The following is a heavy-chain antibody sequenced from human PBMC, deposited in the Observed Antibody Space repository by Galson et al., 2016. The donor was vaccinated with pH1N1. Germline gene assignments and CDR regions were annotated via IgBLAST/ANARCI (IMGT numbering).Heavy chain of an antibody. D-gene: IGHD5-12*01. CDR3: ARESEDSGHEGFH. CDR2: ILYDGTNE. CDR1: GFTFTSYA. Sequence: SLRLSCAASGFTFTSYAMHWVRQAPGKGLEWVAVILYDGTNEYYADSVKGRFTISRDKTQSTVYLQMNSLRTEDTAVYYCARESEDSGHEGFHWAQGTLVIVSS. J-gene: IGHJ4*02. V-gene: IGHV3-30*04.